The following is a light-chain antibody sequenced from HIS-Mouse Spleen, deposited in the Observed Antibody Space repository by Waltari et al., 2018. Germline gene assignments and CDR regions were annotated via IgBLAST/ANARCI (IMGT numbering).Light chain of an antibody. V-gene: IGLV3-10*01. CDR2: EDS. CDR1: ALPKKY. J-gene: IGLJ2*01. Sequence: SYELTQPPSVSVSPGQTARITCPGDALPKKYAYWYQQKSGQAPALVIYEDSKRPSGIPEVFSGSSSGTMATLTISGAQVEDEADYYCYSTDSSGNHRVFGGGTKLTVL. CDR3: YSTDSSGNHRV.